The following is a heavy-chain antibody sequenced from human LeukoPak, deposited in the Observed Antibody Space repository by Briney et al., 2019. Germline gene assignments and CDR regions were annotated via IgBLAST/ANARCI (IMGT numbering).Heavy chain of an antibody. CDR1: GFTFSVTW. Sequence: GGSLRLSCAASGFTFSVTWMSWVRQAPGRGLEWVGRFKSKVAGGTTDYAAPVAGRFTISRDDSKNMLYLQMNSLKTEDTGVYYCTRGAPQAGVFDIWGQGTMVTVSS. CDR2: FKSKVAGGTT. J-gene: IGHJ3*02. CDR3: TRGAPQAGVFDI. D-gene: IGHD1-26*01. V-gene: IGHV3-15*01.